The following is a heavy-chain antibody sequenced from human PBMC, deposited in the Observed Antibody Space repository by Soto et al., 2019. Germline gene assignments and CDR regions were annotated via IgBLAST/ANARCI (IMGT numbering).Heavy chain of an antibody. J-gene: IGHJ4*02. V-gene: IGHV3-30-3*01. CDR1: GFTFSDYA. CDR2: ISYDGSNK. CDR3: ARIGGQWILPPYYFDS. D-gene: IGHD5-18*01. Sequence: QVQLVESGGGVVQPGRSLRLSCAASGFTFSDYAMYWVRQAPGKGLEWVALISYDGSNKYNTDSVKGRFTISTDNSKNTMYLTLNSLGIEETAMYYCARIGGQWILPPYYFDSWGQGTLVTVSS.